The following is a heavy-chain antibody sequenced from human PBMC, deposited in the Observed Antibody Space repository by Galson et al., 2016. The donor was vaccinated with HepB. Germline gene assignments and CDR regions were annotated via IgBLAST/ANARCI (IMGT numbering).Heavy chain of an antibody. CDR2: ITIDGSTT. D-gene: IGHD4-23*01. CDR1: GFTFSNYW. J-gene: IGHJ4*02. CDR3: ARDLWRGGRIDY. Sequence: SLRLSCPASGFTFSNYWMHWVRQAPGKGLVWVSHITIDGSTTTYADSVKGRFTISRDNAKNTLYLQMNSLRAEDTAVYYCARDLWRGGRIDYWGQGTLVTVSS. V-gene: IGHV3-74*01.